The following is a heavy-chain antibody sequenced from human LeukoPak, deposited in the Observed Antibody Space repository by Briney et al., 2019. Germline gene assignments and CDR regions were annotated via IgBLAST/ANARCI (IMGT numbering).Heavy chain of an antibody. CDR2: ISAYNGNT. CDR3: ARNHYYDSSGQPYYFDY. J-gene: IGHJ4*02. CDR1: GYTFTSYG. V-gene: IGHV1-18*01. Sequence: AAVKVSCKASGYTFTSYGISWVRQAPGQGREWMGWISAYNGNTNYAQKLQGRVTMTTDTSTSTAYMELRSLRSDDTAVYYCARNHYYDSSGQPYYFDYWGQGTLVTVSS. D-gene: IGHD3-22*01.